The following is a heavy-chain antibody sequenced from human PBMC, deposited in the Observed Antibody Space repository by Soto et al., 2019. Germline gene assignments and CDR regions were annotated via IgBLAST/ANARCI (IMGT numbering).Heavy chain of an antibody. CDR2: IYYSGST. Sequence: SETLSLTCTVSGGSISSSSYYWGWIRQPPGKGLEWIGSIYYSGSTYYNPSLKSRVTISVDASKNQFSLKLSSVTAADTAVYYCARYDFGYYYYGMDVWGQGTTVTVSS. V-gene: IGHV4-39*01. CDR1: GGSISSSSYY. J-gene: IGHJ6*02. CDR3: ARYDFGYYYYGMDV. D-gene: IGHD3-3*01.